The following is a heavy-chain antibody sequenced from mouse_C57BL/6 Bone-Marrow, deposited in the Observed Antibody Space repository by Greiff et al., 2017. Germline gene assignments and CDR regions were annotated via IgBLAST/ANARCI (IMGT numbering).Heavy chain of an antibody. D-gene: IGHD1-1*01. J-gene: IGHJ2*01. CDR2: IDPENGDT. Sequence: VQLQQSGAELVRPGASVKLSCTASGFNIKDDYMHWVKQRPEQGLEWIGWIDPENGDTEYASKFQGKASITADTSSHTAYLQLSRLTSEDTAVYYCTSFITTAELNFDYWGQGATLTVSS. CDR1: GFNIKDDY. CDR3: TSFITTAELNFDY. V-gene: IGHV14-4*01.